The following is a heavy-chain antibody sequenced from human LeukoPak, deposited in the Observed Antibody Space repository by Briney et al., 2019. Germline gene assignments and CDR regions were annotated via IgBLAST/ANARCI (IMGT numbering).Heavy chain of an antibody. CDR2: ISYDGSNK. J-gene: IGHJ4*02. V-gene: IGHV3-30-3*01. CDR1: GFTFSSYA. CDR3: ARDLITGTPDS. Sequence: GRSLRLSCAASGFTFSSYAMHWVRQAPGKGLEWVAVISYDGSNKYYADSVKGRFTISRDNSKNTLYLQMNSLRAEDTAMYYCARDLITGTPDSWGQGTLVTVSS. D-gene: IGHD1-7*01.